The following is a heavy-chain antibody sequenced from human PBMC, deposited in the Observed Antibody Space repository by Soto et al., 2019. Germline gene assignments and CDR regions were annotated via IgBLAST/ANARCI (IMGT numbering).Heavy chain of an antibody. D-gene: IGHD5-12*01. CDR1: GGSISSYY. V-gene: IGHV4-59*01. CDR3: AREIEDSYDGRYAFDI. J-gene: IGHJ3*02. Sequence: SETLSLTCTVSGGSISSYYWSWIRQPPGKGLEWIGYIYYSGSTNYNPSLKSRVTISVDTSKNQFSLKLSSVTAADTAVYYCAREIEDSYDGRYAFDIWGQGTMVTVSS. CDR2: IYYSGST.